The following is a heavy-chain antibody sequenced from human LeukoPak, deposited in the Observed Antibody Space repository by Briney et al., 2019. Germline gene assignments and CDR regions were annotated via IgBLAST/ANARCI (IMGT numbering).Heavy chain of an antibody. CDR1: GFTFSSYS. J-gene: IGHJ4*02. Sequence: GGSLRLSCAASGFTFSSYSMNWVRQAPGKGLEWVSYISSSSSTIYYADSVKGRFTISRDNAKNSLYLQMNSLRAEDTAVYYCARNDFGSGYLSYYFDYWGQGTLVTVSS. V-gene: IGHV3-48*01. CDR2: ISSSSSTI. CDR3: ARNDFGSGYLSYYFDY. D-gene: IGHD3-3*01.